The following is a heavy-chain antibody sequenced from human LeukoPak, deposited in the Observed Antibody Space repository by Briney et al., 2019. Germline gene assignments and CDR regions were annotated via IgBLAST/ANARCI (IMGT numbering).Heavy chain of an antibody. CDR2: ITASGTAM. CDR1: GFTFSSYS. Sequence: GGSLRLSCAASGFTFSSYSMNWVRQPPGKGLEWVSHITASGTAMFYADSVKGRFTISRDNAKNSLYLQMNSLRDEDTAVYYCASSGSYRFDYWGQGTLVTVSS. D-gene: IGHD1-26*01. J-gene: IGHJ4*02. V-gene: IGHV3-48*02. CDR3: ASSGSYRFDY.